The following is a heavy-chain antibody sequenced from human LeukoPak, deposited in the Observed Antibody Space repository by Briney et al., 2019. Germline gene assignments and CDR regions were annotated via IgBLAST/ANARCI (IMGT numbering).Heavy chain of an antibody. J-gene: IGHJ3*02. Sequence: PGRPLRLSCAASGFTFSSHGMHWVRQAPGKGLEWVAVIWYDGSNKFYADSVRGRFTISRDNSKNTLYVQMNSLRAEDTAVYYCARGRGSGWYDAFDIWGQGTVVTVSS. CDR3: ARGRGSGWYDAFDI. V-gene: IGHV3-33*01. CDR2: IWYDGSNK. D-gene: IGHD6-19*01. CDR1: GFTFSSHG.